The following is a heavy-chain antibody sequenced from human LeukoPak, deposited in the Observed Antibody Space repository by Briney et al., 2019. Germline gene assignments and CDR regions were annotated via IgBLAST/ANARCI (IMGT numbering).Heavy chain of an antibody. V-gene: IGHV3-23*01. J-gene: IGHJ4*02. D-gene: IGHD3-22*01. Sequence: GGSLRLSCAASGFTFSSYGMTWVRQAPGKGLEWVSSISDSGGNTYHADSVKGRFTVSRGNSRNTLYLQMNNLRVEDTATYYCSKPVYYFDRSGFSSGDHWGQGTLVTVSP. CDR3: SKPVYYFDRSGFSSGDH. CDR2: ISDSGGNT. CDR1: GFTFSSYG.